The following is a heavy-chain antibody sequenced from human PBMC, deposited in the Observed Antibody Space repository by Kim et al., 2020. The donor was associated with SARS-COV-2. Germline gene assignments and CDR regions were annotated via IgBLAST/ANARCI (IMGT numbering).Heavy chain of an antibody. CDR3: AMMHVVGATLLDPIGWFDP. V-gene: IGHV1-2*02. J-gene: IGHJ5*02. D-gene: IGHD1-26*01. CDR1: GYTFTGYY. CDR2: INPNSGGT. Sequence: ASVKVSCKASGYTFTGYYMHWVRQAPGQGLEWMGWINPNSGGTNYAQKFQGRVTMTRDTSISTAYMELSRLRSDDTAVYYCAMMHVVGATLLDPIGWFDPWGQGTLVTVSS.